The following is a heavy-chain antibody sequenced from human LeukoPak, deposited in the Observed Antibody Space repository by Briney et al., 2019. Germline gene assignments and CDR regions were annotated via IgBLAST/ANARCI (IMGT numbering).Heavy chain of an antibody. CDR2: ISSSSSHI. CDR3: ARTSGSYSAFDY. V-gene: IGHV3-21*01. J-gene: IGHJ4*02. D-gene: IGHD1-26*01. CDR1: GFTFSNYN. Sequence: GGSLRLSCAASGFTFSNYNMNWVRQAPGKGLEWVSSISSSSSHIYYADSVKGRFTISRDNAKNSLYLQMNSLRAEDTAVYYCARTSGSYSAFDYWGQGTLVTVSS.